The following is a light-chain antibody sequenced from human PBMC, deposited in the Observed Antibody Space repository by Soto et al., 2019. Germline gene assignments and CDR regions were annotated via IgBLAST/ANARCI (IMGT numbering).Light chain of an antibody. CDR3: QQYGSPPYS. CDR2: GAS. J-gene: IGKJ2*03. CDR1: QRVSSNY. V-gene: IGKV3-20*01. Sequence: ESVLTQSPGTLSLSTGERATISCRARQRVSSNYVACYQQKPGQPPRLLIYGASSGATDIPDRFTGSGSGTDFTLTISRLEPDDFAVYYCQQYGSPPYSFGQGKKLDI.